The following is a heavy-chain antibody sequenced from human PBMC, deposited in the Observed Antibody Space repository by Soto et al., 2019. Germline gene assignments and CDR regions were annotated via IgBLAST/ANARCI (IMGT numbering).Heavy chain of an antibody. D-gene: IGHD6-19*01. CDR1: GFTFSSYA. J-gene: IGHJ3*02. Sequence: EVQLLESGGGLVQPGGSLRLSCAASGFTFSSYAMSWVRQAPGKGLEWVSAISGSGGTTYYADSVKGRFTFSRDNSKNTLYLQRNSVRADGAAVDYCAKAANGWFSAFDIWGQGTMVTVSS. CDR2: ISGSGGTT. CDR3: AKAANGWFSAFDI. V-gene: IGHV3-23*01.